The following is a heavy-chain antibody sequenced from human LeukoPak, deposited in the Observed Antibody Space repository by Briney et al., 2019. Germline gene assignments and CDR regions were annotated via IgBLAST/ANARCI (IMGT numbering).Heavy chain of an antibody. CDR3: ARQMEYSGFRTYDY. J-gene: IGHJ4*02. CDR1: GYSFTYYW. D-gene: IGHD5-12*01. Sequence: GESLKISCKASGYSFTYYWIAWVRQMPGKGLEWMGIIYPSDSDTTYSPSFQGQVTISADKSISTAYLQWSSLKASDTVMFYCARQMEYSGFRTYDYWGQGTLVTVSS. CDR2: IYPSDSDT. V-gene: IGHV5-51*01.